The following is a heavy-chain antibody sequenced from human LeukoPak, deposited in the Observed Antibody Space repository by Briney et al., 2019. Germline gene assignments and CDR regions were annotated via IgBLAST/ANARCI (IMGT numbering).Heavy chain of an antibody. J-gene: IGHJ4*02. Sequence: GGSLRLSCAASAFTFSSYAMSWVRQAPGKGLEWVSGISGSGGTTYYADSVKGRFTISRDNSKNTLYVQMNSLRAEDTAAYYCAHGSPIDHWGQGTLVAVSS. CDR1: AFTFSSYA. D-gene: IGHD3-10*01. CDR3: AHGSPIDH. CDR2: ISGSGGTT. V-gene: IGHV3-23*01.